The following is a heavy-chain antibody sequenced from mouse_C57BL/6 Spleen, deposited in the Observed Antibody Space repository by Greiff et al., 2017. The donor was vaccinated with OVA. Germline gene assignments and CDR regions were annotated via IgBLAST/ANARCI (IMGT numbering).Heavy chain of an antibody. J-gene: IGHJ2*01. CDR1: GYTFTSYW. CDR3: ARHLITTVVAIDY. CDR2: IHPNSGST. D-gene: IGHD1-1*01. Sequence: VQLQQPGAELVKPGASVKLSCKASGYTFTSYWMHWVKQRPGQGLEWIGMIHPNSGSTNYNEKFKSKATLTVDKSSSTAYMQLSSLTSEDSAVYYCARHLITTVVAIDYWGQGTTLTVSS. V-gene: IGHV1-64*01.